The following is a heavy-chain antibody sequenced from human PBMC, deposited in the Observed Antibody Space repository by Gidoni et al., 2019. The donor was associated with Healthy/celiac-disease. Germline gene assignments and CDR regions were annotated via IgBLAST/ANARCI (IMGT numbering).Heavy chain of an antibody. CDR3: AKVGTYCSGGSCSEKFDY. Sequence: EVQLVESGGGLVQPGGSLRLSCAASGFTFSSYAMSWVRQAPGKGLEWVSAISGSGGSTYYADSVKGRFTISRDNSKNTLYLQMNSLRAEDTAVYYCAKVGTYCSGGSCSEKFDYWGQGTLVTVSS. D-gene: IGHD2-15*01. CDR1: GFTFSSYA. J-gene: IGHJ4*02. V-gene: IGHV3-23*04. CDR2: ISGSGGST.